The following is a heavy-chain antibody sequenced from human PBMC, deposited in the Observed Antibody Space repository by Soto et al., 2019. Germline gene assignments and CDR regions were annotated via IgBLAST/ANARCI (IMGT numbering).Heavy chain of an antibody. Sequence: SQTLSLTCAISGDSVSNTNAAWGWIRQSPSRGLEWLGRTYYRSKWRIDYALSVRSRININPDTSKNQLSLQLISVTPEDTAVYYCARCNSGLRAYDVWGQGTMVTVSS. J-gene: IGHJ3*01. CDR3: ARCNSGLRAYDV. D-gene: IGHD6-19*01. CDR1: GDSVSNTNAA. V-gene: IGHV6-1*01. CDR2: TYYRSKWRI.